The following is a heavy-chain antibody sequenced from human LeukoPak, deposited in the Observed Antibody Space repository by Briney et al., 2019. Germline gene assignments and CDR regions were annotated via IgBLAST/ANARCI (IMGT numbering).Heavy chain of an antibody. D-gene: IGHD3-22*01. CDR1: GFTFSSYW. V-gene: IGHV3-21*01. Sequence: PGGSLRLSCAASGFTFSSYWMSWVRQAPGKGLEWVSSISSSSSYIYYADSVKGRFTISRDNAKNSLYLQMNSLRAEDTAVYYCARDPRWSSAYYYDSSGYLFDYWGQGTLVTVSS. CDR3: ARDPRWSSAYYYDSSGYLFDY. CDR2: ISSSSSYI. J-gene: IGHJ4*02.